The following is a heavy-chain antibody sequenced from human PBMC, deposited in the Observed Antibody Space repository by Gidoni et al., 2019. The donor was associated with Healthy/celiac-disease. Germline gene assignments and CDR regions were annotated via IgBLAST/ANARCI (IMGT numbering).Heavy chain of an antibody. D-gene: IGHD6-19*01. Sequence: QLQLQQSAPGLVKPSRTLSLTCAVPVYSISRGYYWGWIRQPPGKGLEWIGSSYHSGSTYYNPSLKSRVIISVDTSKNQFSLKLSSVTAADTAVYYCARSGWIEYFQHWGQGTLVTVSS. CDR2: SYHSGST. V-gene: IGHV4-38-2*01. CDR3: ARSGWIEYFQH. J-gene: IGHJ1*01. CDR1: VYSISRGYY.